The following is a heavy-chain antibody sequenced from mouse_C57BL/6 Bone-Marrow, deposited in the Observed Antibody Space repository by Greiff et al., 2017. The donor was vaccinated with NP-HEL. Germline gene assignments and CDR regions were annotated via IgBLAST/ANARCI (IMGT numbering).Heavy chain of an antibody. CDR3: AREGAITTVVATGYYAMDY. Sequence: QVQLQQSDAELVKPGASVKISCKVSGYTFTDHTIHWMKQRPEQGLEWIGYIYPRDGSTKYNEKFKGKATLTADKSSSTAYMQLNSLTSEDSAVYCCAREGAITTVVATGYYAMDYWGQGTSVTVAS. CDR1: GYTFTDHT. V-gene: IGHV1-78*01. J-gene: IGHJ4*01. D-gene: IGHD1-1*01. CDR2: IYPRDGST.